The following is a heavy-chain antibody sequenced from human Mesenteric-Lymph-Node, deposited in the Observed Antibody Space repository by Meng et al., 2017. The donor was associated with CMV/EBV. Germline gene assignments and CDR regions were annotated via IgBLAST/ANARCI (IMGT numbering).Heavy chain of an antibody. CDR3: AVPAAYDALDI. CDR1: GFTFSDYY. Sequence: GESLKISCAASGFTFSDYYMSWIRQAPGKGLEWVSYISSSGSTIYYADSVKGRFTISRDNAKNSLYLQMNSLRAEDTAVYYCAVPAAYDALDIWGHGTMVTVSS. V-gene: IGHV3-11*04. J-gene: IGHJ3*02. D-gene: IGHD2-2*01. CDR2: ISSSGSTI.